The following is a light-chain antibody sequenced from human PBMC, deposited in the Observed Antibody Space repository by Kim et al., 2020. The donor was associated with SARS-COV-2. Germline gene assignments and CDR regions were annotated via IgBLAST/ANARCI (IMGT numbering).Light chain of an antibody. CDR1: QSISSW. CDR2: KAS. CDR3: QQYNLYWT. J-gene: IGKJ1*01. Sequence: DIQMTQSPSTLSESVGDRVTVTCRASQSISSWLAWYQQKPGKVPKLLIYKASSLESGVPSRFSGSGSGTEFTLTISSLQPDDFATYSSQQYNLYWTFFQRT. V-gene: IGKV1-5*03.